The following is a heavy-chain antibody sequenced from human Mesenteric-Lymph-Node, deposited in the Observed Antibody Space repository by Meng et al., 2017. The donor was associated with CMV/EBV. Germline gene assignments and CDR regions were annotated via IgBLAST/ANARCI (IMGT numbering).Heavy chain of an antibody. CDR1: GGSFSGYY. J-gene: IGHJ6*02. V-gene: IGHV4-34*01. Sequence: SETLSLTCAVYGGSFSGYYWSWIRQPPGKGLEWIGEINHSGSTNYNPSLKSRVTISVDTSKNQFSLKLSSMTAADTAVYYCASSSTRGYYYYYGMDDWGQGTTVTVSS. CDR2: INHSGST. CDR3: ASSSTRGYYYYYGMDD. D-gene: IGHD2-2*01.